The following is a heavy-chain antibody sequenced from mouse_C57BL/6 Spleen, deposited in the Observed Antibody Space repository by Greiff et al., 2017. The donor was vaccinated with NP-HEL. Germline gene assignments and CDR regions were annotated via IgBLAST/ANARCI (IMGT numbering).Heavy chain of an antibody. CDR1: GFNIKDYY. CDR2: IDPEDGET. CDR3: ARSGPSGVYYGSSGYFDV. D-gene: IGHD1-1*01. J-gene: IGHJ1*03. Sequence: EVQLQQSGAELVKPGASVKLSCTASGFNIKDYYMHWVKQRTEQGLEWIGRIDPEDGETKYAPKFQGKATITADTSSNTAYLQLSSLTSEDTAVYYCARSGPSGVYYGSSGYFDVWGTGTTVTVSS. V-gene: IGHV14-2*01.